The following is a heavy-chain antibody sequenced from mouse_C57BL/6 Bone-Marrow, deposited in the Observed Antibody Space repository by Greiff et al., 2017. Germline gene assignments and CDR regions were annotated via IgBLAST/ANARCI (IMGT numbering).Heavy chain of an antibody. D-gene: IGHD5-1*01. J-gene: IGHJ3*01. Sequence: QVQLQQPGAELVKPGASVKLSCKASGYTFTSYWMHWVKQRPGQGLEWIGMIHPNSGSTNYNEKFKSKATLTVDKSSSTAYMQLSSLTSEDSAVYFGARSPTYPWFAYWGQGTLVTVSA. CDR2: IHPNSGST. V-gene: IGHV1-64*01. CDR3: ARSPTYPWFAY. CDR1: GYTFTSYW.